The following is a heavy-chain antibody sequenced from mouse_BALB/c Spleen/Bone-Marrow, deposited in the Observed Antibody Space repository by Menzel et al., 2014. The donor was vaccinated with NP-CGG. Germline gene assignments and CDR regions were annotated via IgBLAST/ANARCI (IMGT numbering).Heavy chain of an antibody. J-gene: IGHJ2*01. CDR2: IDPANGNT. D-gene: IGHD1-1*01. V-gene: IGHV14-3*02. CDR3: ARNYGSSLDY. Sequence: VQLQQSGAEIVKPGASVKSSCTTSGFNIEDSYIYWMKQRPEQGLEWIERIDPANGNTKYDPKFQGKATVTVDTSSATAYLQLSSLTSEDTAVYYCARNYGSSLDYWGQGTTPTVSS. CDR1: GFNIEDSY.